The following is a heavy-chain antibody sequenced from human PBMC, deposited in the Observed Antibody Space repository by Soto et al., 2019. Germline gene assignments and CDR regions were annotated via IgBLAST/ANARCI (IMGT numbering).Heavy chain of an antibody. D-gene: IGHD3-10*01. CDR3: AKTSGESYPGSRVFDS. CDR2: ITYTGGDT. Sequence: EVQLLESGGGLVQPGGSLRLSCAASGFTFSSYAMSWVRQAPGKGLEWVSVITYTGGDTLHADSVKGRFTISRDNSKNTLYLQMNSLRAEDAAIYYCAKTSGESYPGSRVFDSWGQGTRVTVSS. CDR1: GFTFSSYA. V-gene: IGHV3-23*01. J-gene: IGHJ4*02.